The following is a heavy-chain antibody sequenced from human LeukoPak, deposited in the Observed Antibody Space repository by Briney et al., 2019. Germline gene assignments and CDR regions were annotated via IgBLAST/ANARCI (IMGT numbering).Heavy chain of an antibody. CDR1: GFTFSTYS. J-gene: IGHJ4*02. Sequence: GGSLRLSCAASGFTFSTYSMNWVRQAPGKGLEWVSYISSSSSTIYYADSVKGRSTISRDNGKNSLYLQMNSLRAEDTAVYYCATEMGDYWGQGTLVTVSS. CDR2: ISSSSSTI. V-gene: IGHV3-48*01. D-gene: IGHD2-8*01. CDR3: ATEMGDY.